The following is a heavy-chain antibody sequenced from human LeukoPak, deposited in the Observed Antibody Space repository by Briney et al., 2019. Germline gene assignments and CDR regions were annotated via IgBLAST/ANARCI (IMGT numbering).Heavy chain of an antibody. CDR3: ARVSYYGSGSYFLDY. Sequence: PSETLSLTCTVYGGSVSSGSYYWSWIRQPPGKGLEWIGYIYYSGSTNYNPSLKSRVTISVDTSKNQFSLKLSSVTAADTAVYYCARVSYYGSGSYFLDYWGQGTLVTVSS. J-gene: IGHJ4*02. CDR2: IYYSGST. CDR1: GGSVSSGSYY. V-gene: IGHV4-61*01. D-gene: IGHD3-10*01.